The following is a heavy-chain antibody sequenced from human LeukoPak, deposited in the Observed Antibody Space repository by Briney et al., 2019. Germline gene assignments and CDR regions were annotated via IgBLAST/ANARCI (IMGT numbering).Heavy chain of an antibody. CDR1: GGSFSGYY. CDR3: ARAEVGATTGSWFDP. J-gene: IGHJ5*02. CDR2: INHSGST. Sequence: SETLSLTCAVYGGSFSGYYWSWIRQPPGKGLEWIGEINHSGSTNYNPSLKSRVTISVDTSKNQFSLKLGSVTAADTAVYYCARAEVGATTGSWFDPWGQGTLVTVSS. V-gene: IGHV4-34*01. D-gene: IGHD1-26*01.